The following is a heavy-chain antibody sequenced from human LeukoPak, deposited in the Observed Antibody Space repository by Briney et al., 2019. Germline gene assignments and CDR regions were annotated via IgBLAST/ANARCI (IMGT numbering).Heavy chain of an antibody. CDR1: GFTFSSYA. J-gene: IGHJ4*02. D-gene: IGHD3-10*01. V-gene: IGHV3-23*01. CDR3: AKGHYGSGRTYFDY. Sequence: GGSLRLSCAASGFTFSSYAMSWVRQAPGKGLEWVSAISGGGGSTYYADSVKGRFTISRDNSKNTLYLQMNSLRAEDTAVYYCAKGHYGSGRTYFDYWGQGTLVTVSS. CDR2: ISGGGGST.